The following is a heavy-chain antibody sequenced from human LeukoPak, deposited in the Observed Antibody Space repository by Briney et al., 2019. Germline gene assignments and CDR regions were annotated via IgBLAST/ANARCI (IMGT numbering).Heavy chain of an antibody. V-gene: IGHV3-7*01. J-gene: IGHJ6*02. CDR1: GFTFSSYW. Sequence: GGSLRLSCAASGFTFSSYWMGWVRQAPGKGLEWVANIKQDGSEKYYVDSVKGRFTISRDNAKNSLYLQMNSLRAEDTAVYYCARDPDSDYRDYYYGMDVWGQGTTVTVSS. CDR3: ARDPDSDYRDYYYGMDV. CDR2: IKQDGSEK. D-gene: IGHD4-11*01.